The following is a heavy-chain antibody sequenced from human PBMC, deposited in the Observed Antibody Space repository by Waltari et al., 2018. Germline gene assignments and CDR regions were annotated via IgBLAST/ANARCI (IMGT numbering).Heavy chain of an antibody. Sequence: EVQLVESGGGLVQPGGSLRLSCAASGFTFSTSWMSWVRQAPGKGGRRLAKIKEEGTQTYYMDSVKGRFTISRDNAKNSLYLQMNSLRAEDTAVYYCARDKGWQQFDYWGQGALVTVSS. J-gene: IGHJ4*02. CDR3: ARDKGWQQFDY. CDR2: IKEEGTQT. CDR1: GFTFSTSW. D-gene: IGHD6-19*01. V-gene: IGHV3-7*01.